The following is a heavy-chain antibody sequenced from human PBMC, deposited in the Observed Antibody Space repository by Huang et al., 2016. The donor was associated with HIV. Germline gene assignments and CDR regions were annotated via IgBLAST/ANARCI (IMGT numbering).Heavy chain of an antibody. CDR2: INYRGST. Sequence: QVHLQESGPGLVKPSQTLSLTCTVSGGSISSGGYYWTWIRQPPGKGLEWIGYINYRGSTYYNPSLKSRVTISVDTSKNQFALKVTSMTAADTAVYYCGRFSYYSDSTISQYLQLWGQGALVTVSS. J-gene: IGHJ1*01. D-gene: IGHD3-22*01. CDR1: GGSISSGGYY. V-gene: IGHV4-30-4*08. CDR3: GRFSYYSDSTISQYLQL.